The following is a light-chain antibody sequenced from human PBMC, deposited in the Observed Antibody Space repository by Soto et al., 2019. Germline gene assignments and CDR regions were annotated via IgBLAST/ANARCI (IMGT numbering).Light chain of an antibody. CDR3: QQYNTWLWT. V-gene: IGKV3-15*01. CDR1: QSVSST. Sequence: EIVMTQSPATLSVSPGERATLSCRASQSVSSTLAWYQQKPGQGPRLLIYGASTRATGIPARFSGSGSGTEFTLTISSLQFEDFAVYYCQQYNTWLWTFGQGTKVEIK. J-gene: IGKJ1*01. CDR2: GAS.